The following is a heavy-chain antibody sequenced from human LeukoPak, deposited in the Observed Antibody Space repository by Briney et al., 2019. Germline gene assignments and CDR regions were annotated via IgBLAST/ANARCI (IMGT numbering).Heavy chain of an antibody. Sequence: PGRSLRLSCAASGFIFSSYEMNWVRQAPGKGLDWISYISISGTTIYYADSVKGRFTISRDNTKNSLYLQMNSMRAEDTAVYYCVRGGGSAYKYNAFDIWGQGTMVTGSS. V-gene: IGHV3-48*03. CDR2: ISISGTTI. J-gene: IGHJ3*02. D-gene: IGHD3-22*01. CDR3: VRGGGSAYKYNAFDI. CDR1: GFIFSSYE.